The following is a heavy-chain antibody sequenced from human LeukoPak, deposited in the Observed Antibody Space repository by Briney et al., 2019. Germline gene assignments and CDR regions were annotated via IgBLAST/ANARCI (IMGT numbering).Heavy chain of an antibody. J-gene: IGHJ4*02. V-gene: IGHV4-39*07. Sequence: ASETLSLTCTVSGGSISSSSYYWGWIRQPPGKGLEWIGSIHYSGSTYYNPSLKSRVTISVDTSKNQFSLKLSSVTAADTAVYYCARVDSTNWYEYRGYFDYWGQGTLVTVSS. CDR2: IHYSGST. CDR1: GGSISSSSYY. CDR3: ARVDSTNWYEYRGYFDY. D-gene: IGHD6-13*01.